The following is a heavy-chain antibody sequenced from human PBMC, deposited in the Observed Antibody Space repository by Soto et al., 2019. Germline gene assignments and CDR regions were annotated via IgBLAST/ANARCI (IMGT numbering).Heavy chain of an antibody. D-gene: IGHD6-6*01. CDR3: ARDYGRRLARSTSDY. Sequence: ASVKVSCKASGYTFTSYGISWVRQAPGQGLEWMGWISAYNGNTNYAQKLQGRVTMTTDTSTSTAYMELRSLRSDDTAVYYCARDYGRRLARSTSDYWGQGTLVTVSS. CDR1: GYTFTSYG. J-gene: IGHJ4*02. V-gene: IGHV1-18*01. CDR2: ISAYNGNT.